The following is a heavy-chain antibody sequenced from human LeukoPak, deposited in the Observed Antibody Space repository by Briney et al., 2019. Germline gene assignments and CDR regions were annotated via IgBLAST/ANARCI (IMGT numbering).Heavy chain of an antibody. CDR3: AIDSSGWFGGGWFDP. J-gene: IGHJ5*02. CDR2: IYTSGST. V-gene: IGHV4-4*07. Sequence: PSETLSLTCTVSGGSISSYYWSWIRQPAGKGLEWIGRIYTSGSTNYNPSPKSRVTMSVDTSKNQFSLKLSSVTAADTAVYYCAIDSSGWFGGGWFDPWGQGTLVTVSS. D-gene: IGHD6-19*01. CDR1: GGSISSYY.